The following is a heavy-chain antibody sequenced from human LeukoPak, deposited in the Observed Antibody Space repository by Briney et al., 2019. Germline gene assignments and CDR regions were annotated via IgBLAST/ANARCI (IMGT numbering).Heavy chain of an antibody. CDR2: ISGSGGT. CDR3: AKKGLASAGRPPYFDY. CDR1: GFTFSSYA. V-gene: IGHV3-23*01. Sequence: GGSLRLSCAASGFTFSSYAMSWVRQAPGKGLEWVSAISGSGGTYYADSVKGRFTISRDNSKNTLYLQMNNLRAEDTAIYYCAKKGLASAGRPPYFDYWGQGALVTVPS. D-gene: IGHD6-13*01. J-gene: IGHJ4*02.